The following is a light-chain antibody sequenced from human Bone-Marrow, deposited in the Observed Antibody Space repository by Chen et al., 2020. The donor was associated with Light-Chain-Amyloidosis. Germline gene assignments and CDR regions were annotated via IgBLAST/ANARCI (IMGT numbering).Light chain of an antibody. Sequence: QSALTQPASVSGSPGQSITISCTGTSSDVGSYNLVSWYQQHPGKVPNLMIYDDSKRPSGVAGRLAGSKEGYTGSPTRRGLEGAEEAVDYCYAWGGGTSSVICGGGTEMTV. J-gene: IGLJ2*01. CDR2: DDS. CDR1: SSDVGSYNL. V-gene: IGLV2-23*01. CDR3: YAWGGGTSSVI.